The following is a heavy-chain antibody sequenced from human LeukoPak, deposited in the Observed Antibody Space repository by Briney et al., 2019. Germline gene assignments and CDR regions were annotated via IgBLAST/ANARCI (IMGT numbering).Heavy chain of an antibody. J-gene: IGHJ5*02. CDR2: ISSSGGTI. V-gene: IGHV3-11*01. D-gene: IGHD2-2*02. CDR3: AREGGDTSYYTLWFDP. CDR1: GFTFTDYY. Sequence: GGSLRLSCTASGFTFTDYYMNWIRQAPGKGLEWVSYISSSGGTIYYADSVKGRFTISRDNAKSSLYLQLNSLRADDTAVYYCAREGGDTSYYTLWFDPWGQGTLVTVSS.